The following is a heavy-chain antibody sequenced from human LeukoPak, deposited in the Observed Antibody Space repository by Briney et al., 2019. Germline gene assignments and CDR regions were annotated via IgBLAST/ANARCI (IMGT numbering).Heavy chain of an antibody. CDR1: GFTFSSYL. D-gene: IGHD6-19*01. V-gene: IGHV3-7*04. CDR3: ARAAVASPGDV. CDR2: IKPDGDEG. J-gene: IGHJ6*02. Sequence: PGGSLRLSCAASGFTFSSYLMSWVRQAPGKGLEWVANIKPDGDEGYYADSLKGRFTISRDNAENSLYLQMNSLRDDDTAVYYCARAAVASPGDVWGQGTTVTVSS.